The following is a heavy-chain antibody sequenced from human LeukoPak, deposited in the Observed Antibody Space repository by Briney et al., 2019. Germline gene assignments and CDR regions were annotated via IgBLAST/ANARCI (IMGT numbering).Heavy chain of an antibody. CDR1: GYTFTGYY. Sequence: ASVKVSCKASGYTFTGYYMHWVRQAPGQGLEWMGWINPNSGGTNYAQKFQGRATMTRDTSISTAYMELSRLRSDDTAVYYCARDAILTGYYSYYYYYMDVWGKGTTVTVSS. CDR3: ARDAILTGYYSYYYYYMDV. V-gene: IGHV1-2*02. CDR2: INPNSGGT. D-gene: IGHD3-9*01. J-gene: IGHJ6*03.